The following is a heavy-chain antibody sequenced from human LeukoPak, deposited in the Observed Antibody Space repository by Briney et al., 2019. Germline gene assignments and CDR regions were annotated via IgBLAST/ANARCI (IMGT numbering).Heavy chain of an antibody. Sequence: GGSLRLSCAASGFTDSSTYMSWVRQAPGKGLEWVSVIYTGGSRYYADSVKGRFTISRDNSKNTLYLQMNTLRADDTAVYYCARDESFDYWGQGTLVTVSS. CDR2: IYTGGSR. J-gene: IGHJ4*02. V-gene: IGHV3-66*01. CDR3: ARDESFDY. CDR1: GFTDSSTY.